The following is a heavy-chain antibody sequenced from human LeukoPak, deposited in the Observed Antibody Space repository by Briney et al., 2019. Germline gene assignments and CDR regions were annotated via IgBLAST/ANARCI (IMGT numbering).Heavy chain of an antibody. CDR1: GFTFSGYA. Sequence: PGGSLRLSCAASGFTFSGYAMSWVRQAPGKGLEWVSTISDSGGNTYYADSVKGRFTISRDNSKNTLYLQMNSLRAEDTALYYCAKDGFRGDCIGGSCYPFDPWGQGTLVTVSS. CDR3: AKDGFRGDCIGGSCYPFDP. J-gene: IGHJ5*02. D-gene: IGHD2-15*01. CDR2: ISDSGGNT. V-gene: IGHV3-23*01.